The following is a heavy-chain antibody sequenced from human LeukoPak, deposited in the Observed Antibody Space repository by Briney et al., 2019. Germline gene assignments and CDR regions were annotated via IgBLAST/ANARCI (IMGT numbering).Heavy chain of an antibody. V-gene: IGHV4-34*01. J-gene: IGHJ4*02. CDR3: ARMTSGFTVTTFGARDY. D-gene: IGHD4-17*01. CDR2: INHSGST. CDR1: GGSFSGYY. Sequence: SETLSLTCAVYGGSFSGYYWSWIRQPPGKGLEWIGEINHSGSTNYDPSLKSRVTISVDTSKNQFSLKLSSVTAADTAVYYCARMTSGFTVTTFGARDYWGQGTLVTVSS.